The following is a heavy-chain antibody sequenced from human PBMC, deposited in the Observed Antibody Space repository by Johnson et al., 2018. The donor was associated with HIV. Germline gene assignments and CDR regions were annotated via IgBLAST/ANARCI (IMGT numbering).Heavy chain of an antibody. CDR3: AKLPVLYGDFDDAFNI. J-gene: IGHJ3*02. CDR1: GFTFSSYG. Sequence: QMLLVESGGGVVQPGGSLRLSCAASGFTFSSYGMHWVRQAPGKGLEWVAVISYDGSNKYYADSVKGRFTISRDNSKNTLYLQMNSLRAEYTAVYYCAKLPVLYGDFDDAFNIWGQGTMVTVSS. V-gene: IGHV3-30*18. CDR2: ISYDGSNK. D-gene: IGHD4-17*01.